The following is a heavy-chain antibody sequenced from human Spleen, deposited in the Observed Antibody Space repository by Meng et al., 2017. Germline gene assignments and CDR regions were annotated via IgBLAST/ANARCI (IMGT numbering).Heavy chain of an antibody. J-gene: IGHJ4*02. Sequence: QVQLQQWGAGLLKPSETLSLTCAVYGGSFSGYYWSWIRQPPGKGLEWIGEINHSGSTYYNPSLKSLVTISVDTSKNQFSLKLSSVTAADTAVYYCARVTTVTDIYFDYWGQGTLVTVSS. CDR2: INHSGST. CDR3: ARVTTVTDIYFDY. D-gene: IGHD4-17*01. V-gene: IGHV4-34*01. CDR1: GGSFSGYY.